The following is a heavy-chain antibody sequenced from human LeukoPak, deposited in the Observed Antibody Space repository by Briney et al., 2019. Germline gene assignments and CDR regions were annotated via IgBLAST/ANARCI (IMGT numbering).Heavy chain of an antibody. Sequence: GGSLRLSCAASGFTFSSYSMNWVRQAPGKGLEWVSYISTSSGTIYYADSVKGRFTISRDNAKNSLYLQMNSLRAEDTAVYYCVGYYSGYDDYWGQGTLVTVSS. CDR3: VGYYSGYDDY. J-gene: IGHJ4*02. V-gene: IGHV3-48*04. D-gene: IGHD5-12*01. CDR1: GFTFSSYS. CDR2: ISTSSGTI.